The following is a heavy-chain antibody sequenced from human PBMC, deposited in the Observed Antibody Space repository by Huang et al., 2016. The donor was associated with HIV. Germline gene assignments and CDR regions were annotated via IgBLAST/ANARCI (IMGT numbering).Heavy chain of an antibody. CDR1: GGSISSGGYY. Sequence: VQLQESGPGLVKPSQTLSLTCTVSGGSISSGGYYWSWIRQPPGKGLEWIGYIYYSGSTYYNPALKSRVTISVDTSKNQFSLKLSSVTAADTAVYYCARDTDGGRTFDIWGQGTMVTVSS. J-gene: IGHJ3*02. D-gene: IGHD2-2*02. CDR2: IYYSGST. CDR3: ARDTDGGRTFDI. V-gene: IGHV4-30-4*08.